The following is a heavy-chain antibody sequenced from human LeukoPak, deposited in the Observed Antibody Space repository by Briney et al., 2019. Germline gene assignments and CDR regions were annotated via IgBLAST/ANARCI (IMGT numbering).Heavy chain of an antibody. J-gene: IGHJ4*02. CDR2: IGAGDKYT. CDR1: GFTLRNYA. V-gene: IGHV3-23*01. CDR3: AKDIFTMVRGVVDY. D-gene: IGHD3-10*01. Sequence: GGSLRLSCAASGFTLRNYAMSWVRQAPGKGLEWVSSIGAGDKYTYYGDSVKGRFTISRDNSKNSLYLQMNSLRAEDTALYYCAKDIFTMVRGVVDYWGQGTLVTVSS.